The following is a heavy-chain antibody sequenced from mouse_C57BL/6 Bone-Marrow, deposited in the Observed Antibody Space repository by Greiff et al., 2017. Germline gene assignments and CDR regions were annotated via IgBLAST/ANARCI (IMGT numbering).Heavy chain of an antibody. CDR1: GYTFTSYG. D-gene: IGHD1-1*01. J-gene: IGHJ2*01. V-gene: IGHV1-81*01. Sequence: LVESGAELARPGASVKLSCKASGYTFTSYGISWVKQRTGQGLEWIGEIYPRSGNTYYNEKFKGKATLTADKSSSTAYMELRSLTSEDSAVYFCARSAGSIFYFDYWGQGTTLTVSS. CDR2: IYPRSGNT. CDR3: ARSAGSIFYFDY.